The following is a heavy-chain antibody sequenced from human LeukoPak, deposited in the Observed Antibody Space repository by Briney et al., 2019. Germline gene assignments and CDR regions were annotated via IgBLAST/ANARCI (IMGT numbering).Heavy chain of an antibody. CDR2: ISSSGSTI. Sequence: GGSLRLSCTASGFTFCDYAMNWVRQAPGKGLEWVSYISSSGSTIYYADSLKGRFTISRDNAKNSLYLQMKSLRGEDTAVYYCVGGKWLLPFDYWRQGSLVTVYS. CDR3: VGGKWLLPFDY. J-gene: IGHJ4*02. CDR1: GFTFCDYA. D-gene: IGHD3-22*01. V-gene: IGHV3-48*03.